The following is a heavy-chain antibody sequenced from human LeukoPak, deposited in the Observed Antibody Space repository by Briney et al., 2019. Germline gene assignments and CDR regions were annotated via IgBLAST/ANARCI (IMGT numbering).Heavy chain of an antibody. Sequence: SETLSLTCTASGGPISTYYWSWSRQPPGKGLEWIGYIYYSGSTNYNPSLKSRVTMSVDTSKNQFSLKLRSVTAADTAIYYCARDAPSSSHFDYWGQGTLVTVSS. V-gene: IGHV4-59*01. CDR3: ARDAPSSSHFDY. D-gene: IGHD6-19*01. CDR2: IYYSGST. CDR1: GGPISTYY. J-gene: IGHJ4*02.